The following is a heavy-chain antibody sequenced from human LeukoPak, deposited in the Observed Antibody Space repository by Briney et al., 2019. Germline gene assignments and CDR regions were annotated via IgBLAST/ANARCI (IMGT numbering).Heavy chain of an antibody. D-gene: IGHD6-13*01. CDR2: ISSSSSYI. CDR3: ARDPKQLAPGY. J-gene: IGHJ4*02. Sequence: PGGSLRLSCAASGFTVSSNYMNWGRQAPGKGLEWVSSISSSSSYIYYADSVKGRFTISRDNAKNSLYLQMNSLRAEDTAVYYCARDPKQLAPGYWGQGTLVTVSS. CDR1: GFTVSSNY. V-gene: IGHV3-21*01.